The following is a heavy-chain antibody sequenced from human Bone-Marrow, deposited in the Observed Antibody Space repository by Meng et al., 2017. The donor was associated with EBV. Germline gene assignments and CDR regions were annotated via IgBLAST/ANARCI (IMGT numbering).Heavy chain of an antibody. J-gene: IGHJ4*02. D-gene: IGHD6-19*01. CDR1: GGLPLSRNG. V-gene: IGHV4-4*02. Sequence: GAGPGQVKPSGTLALPCGVSGGLPLSRNGGGLVRQAPGKGLEWIGEIYHSGSTNYNPSLKSRVTISVDKSKNQFSLKLSSVTAADTAVYYCARGQSIAVAVSTNYFDYWGQGTLVTVSS. CDR2: IYHSGST. CDR3: ARGQSIAVAVSTNYFDY.